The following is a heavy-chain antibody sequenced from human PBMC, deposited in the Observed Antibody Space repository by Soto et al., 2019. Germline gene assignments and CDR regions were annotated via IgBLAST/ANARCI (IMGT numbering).Heavy chain of an antibody. D-gene: IGHD6-19*01. CDR2: IWYDGSNK. Sequence: QVQLVESGGGVVQPGRSLRLSCAASGFTFSSYGMHWVRQAPGKGLEWVAVIWYDGSNKYYADSVKGRFTISRDNSKNTLSXQMNSLRAEDTAVYYCAREYSSGWDGYGYYYGMDVWGQGTTVTVSS. CDR1: GFTFSSYG. V-gene: IGHV3-33*01. J-gene: IGHJ6*02. CDR3: AREYSSGWDGYGYYYGMDV.